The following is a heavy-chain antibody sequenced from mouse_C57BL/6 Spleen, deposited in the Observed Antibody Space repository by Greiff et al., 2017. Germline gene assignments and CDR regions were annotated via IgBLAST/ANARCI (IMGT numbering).Heavy chain of an antibody. V-gene: IGHV3-6*01. D-gene: IGHD1-1*01. CDR3: ARDNYVSIPFFDY. CDR2: ISYDGSN. Sequence: EVKLMESGPGLVKPSQSLSLTCSVTGYSITSGYYWNWIRQFPGNKLEWMGYISYDGSNNYNPSLKNLISITRATSKNQFFLKLNSVTTEDTATYYCARDNYVSIPFFDYWGQGTTLTVSS. CDR1: GYSITSGYY. J-gene: IGHJ2*01.